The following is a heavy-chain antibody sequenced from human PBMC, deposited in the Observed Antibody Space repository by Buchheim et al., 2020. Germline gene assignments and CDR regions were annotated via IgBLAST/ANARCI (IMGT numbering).Heavy chain of an antibody. CDR3: ARVRRLVGATTGYYYYGMDV. CDR2: INHSGST. V-gene: IGHV4-34*01. CDR1: GGSFSGYY. J-gene: IGHJ6*02. D-gene: IGHD1-26*01. Sequence: QVQLQQWGAGLLKPSETLSLTCAVYGGSFSGYYWSWIRQPPGKGLEWIGEINHSGSTYYNPSLKSRVTISVDTSKNQFSLKLSSVTAADTAVYYCARVRRLVGATTGYYYYGMDVWGQGTT.